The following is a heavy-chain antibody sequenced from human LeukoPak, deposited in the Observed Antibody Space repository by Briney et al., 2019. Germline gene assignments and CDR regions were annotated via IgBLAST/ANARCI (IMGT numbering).Heavy chain of an antibody. V-gene: IGHV1-8*01. CDR3: ARGSRSGDY. Sequence: ASVKVSCKASGYTFTSYDINWVRQATGQGLEWMGWMNPNSGKTGYAQRFQGRVIMTKDLSTTTAYMELSSLRFEDTAIYFCARGSRSGDYWGQGTQVTVSS. CDR2: MNPNSGKT. CDR1: GYTFTSYD. J-gene: IGHJ4*02. D-gene: IGHD3-10*01.